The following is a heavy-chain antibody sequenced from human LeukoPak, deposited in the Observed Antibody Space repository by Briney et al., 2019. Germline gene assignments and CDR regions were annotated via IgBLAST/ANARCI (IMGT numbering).Heavy chain of an antibody. CDR3: ARDRYEYSSSSNTFDY. J-gene: IGHJ4*02. D-gene: IGHD6-6*01. Sequence: PGGSLGLSCAASGFTFSSYGMHWVRQAPGKGLEWVAVISYDGSNKYYADSVKGRFTISRDNSKNTLYLQMNSLRAEDTAVYYCARDRYEYSSSSNTFDYWGQGTLVTVSS. CDR2: ISYDGSNK. V-gene: IGHV3-30*03. CDR1: GFTFSSYG.